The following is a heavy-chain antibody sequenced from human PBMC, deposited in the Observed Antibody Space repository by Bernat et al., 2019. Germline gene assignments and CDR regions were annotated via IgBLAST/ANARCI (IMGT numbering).Heavy chain of an antibody. V-gene: IGHV3-48*01. CDR3: APGGGYDSWYFDL. J-gene: IGHJ2*01. D-gene: IGHD5-12*01. Sequence: ELQLVESGGGFVQPGGSLRLSCAASAFTFTSYSMNWVRQAPGKGLEWVSYISRTSSPIYYADSVKGRFTISRDNAKNSLYLQMNSLRAEDTAVYYCAPGGGYDSWYFDLWVRGTVVTVSS. CDR2: ISRTSSPI. CDR1: AFTFTSYS.